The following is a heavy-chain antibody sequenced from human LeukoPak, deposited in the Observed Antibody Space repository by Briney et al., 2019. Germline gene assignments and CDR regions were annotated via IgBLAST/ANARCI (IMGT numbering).Heavy chain of an antibody. D-gene: IGHD3-10*01. Sequence: GASVKVSCKASGYTFTSYAMNWVRQAPGQGLEWMGWINTNTGNPTYAQGFTGRFVFSLDTSVSTAYLQISSLKAEDTAVYYCARDPVTMVRGVILGYYYYYTDVWGKGTTVTVSS. J-gene: IGHJ6*03. CDR3: ARDPVTMVRGVILGYYYYYTDV. V-gene: IGHV7-4-1*02. CDR1: GYTFTSYA. CDR2: INTNTGNP.